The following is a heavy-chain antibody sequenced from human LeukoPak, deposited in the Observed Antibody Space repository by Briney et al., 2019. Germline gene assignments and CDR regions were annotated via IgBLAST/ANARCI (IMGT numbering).Heavy chain of an antibody. V-gene: IGHV3-74*01. CDR2: INGDGSDT. J-gene: IGHJ4*02. D-gene: IGHD6-13*01. CDR3: AKGPCIAAAGCYFDY. Sequence: GGSLRLSCAASGFTFSNFWMHWVRQAPGKGLVWVSRINGDGSDTSYADSVKGRLTISRDNAKNTLYLQMNSLRAEDTAVYYCAKGPCIAAAGCYFDYWGQGTLVTVSS. CDR1: GFTFSNFW.